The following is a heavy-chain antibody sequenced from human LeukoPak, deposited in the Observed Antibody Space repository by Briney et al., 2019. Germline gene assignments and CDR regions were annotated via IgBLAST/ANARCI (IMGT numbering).Heavy chain of an antibody. J-gene: IGHJ4*02. Sequence: PSETLSLTCAVSGGSNSSDSYYWGWIRQPPGKGLEWIGSIYSGGTTYYNPSLKSRATIPVDTSKNQFSLKLTSVTAADAAAYYCARHSRNCSGGYCYLYYWGQGTLVTVSS. V-gene: IGHV4-39*01. CDR2: IYSGGTT. CDR3: ARHSRNCSGGYCYLYY. D-gene: IGHD2-15*01. CDR1: GGSNSSDSYY.